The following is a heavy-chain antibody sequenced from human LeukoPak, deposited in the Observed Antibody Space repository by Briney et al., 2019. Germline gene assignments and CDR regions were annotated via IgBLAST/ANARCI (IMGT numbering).Heavy chain of an antibody. J-gene: IGHJ4*02. V-gene: IGHV5-51*01. CDR1: GYSFTSYW. CDR2: IYPGDSDT. Sequence: GESLKISCKGSGYSFTSYWIGWVRQMPGKGLEGMGIIYPGDSDTRYSPSFQGQFTISADNSISTAYLQWSSLKASDTAMYYCARRYCTNGVCYSYFDYWGQGTLVTVSS. D-gene: IGHD2-8*01. CDR3: ARRYCTNGVCYSYFDY.